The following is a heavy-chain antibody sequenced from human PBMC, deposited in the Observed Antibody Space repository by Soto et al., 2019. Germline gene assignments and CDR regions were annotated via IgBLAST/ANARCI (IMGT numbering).Heavy chain of an antibody. CDR2: IYYSGST. Sequence: QLQLQESGPGLVKPSETLSLTCTVSGGSISSSSYYWGWIRQPPGKGLEWIGSIYYSGSTYYNPSLKSRVTISVYTSKNQFSLKLSSVTAADTAVYYCASLPSYDSSGYRSGGYFDYGGQGTLVTVSS. D-gene: IGHD3-22*01. CDR3: ASLPSYDSSGYRSGGYFDY. CDR1: GGSISSSSYY. J-gene: IGHJ4*02. V-gene: IGHV4-39*01.